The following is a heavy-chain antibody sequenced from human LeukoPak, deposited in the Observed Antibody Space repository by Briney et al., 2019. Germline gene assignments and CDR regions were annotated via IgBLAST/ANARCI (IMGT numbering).Heavy chain of an antibody. Sequence: SETLSLTCTVSGGSISSYYWSWIRQPAGKGLEWIGRIYTSGSTNHNPSLKSRVTMSVDKSKNQLSLKLSSVTAADTAVYYCARGIPGYFGTSGYYYEYWGQGTLVTVSP. CDR1: GGSISSYY. D-gene: IGHD3-22*01. CDR3: ARGIPGYFGTSGYYYEY. J-gene: IGHJ4*02. V-gene: IGHV4-4*07. CDR2: IYTSGST.